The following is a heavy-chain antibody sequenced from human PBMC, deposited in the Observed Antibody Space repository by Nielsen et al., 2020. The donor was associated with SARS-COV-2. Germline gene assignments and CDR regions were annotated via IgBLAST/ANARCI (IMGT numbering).Heavy chain of an antibody. D-gene: IGHD2-21*01. V-gene: IGHV3-53*01. J-gene: IGHJ6*02. Sequence: GGSLRLSCAASGFSVSRYFMSWVRQAPGKGLEWLSIIYRSDNSYYADSVKGRFTISRDNSKNMLYLQMNSLRGEDTAVYFCAREGEYGGDPEEIGITDVWGQGTTVIVSS. CDR1: GFSVSRYF. CDR2: IYRSDNS. CDR3: AREGEYGGDPEEIGITDV.